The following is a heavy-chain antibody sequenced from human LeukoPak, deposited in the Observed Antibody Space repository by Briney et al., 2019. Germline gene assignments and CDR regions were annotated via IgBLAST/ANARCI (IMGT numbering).Heavy chain of an antibody. J-gene: IGHJ5*02. V-gene: IGHV4-59*01. Sequence: SETLSLTCTVSGGSISSYYWAWIRQPPAKGLDWIGYIYYTGTTKYNPSLRSRLTISVDTSKNQFSLKLTSVTAADTAVYYCARLYCGGDCSGASWFDPWGQGTLVTVSS. CDR3: ARLYCGGDCSGASWFDP. CDR2: IYYTGTT. CDR1: GGSISSYY. D-gene: IGHD2-21*02.